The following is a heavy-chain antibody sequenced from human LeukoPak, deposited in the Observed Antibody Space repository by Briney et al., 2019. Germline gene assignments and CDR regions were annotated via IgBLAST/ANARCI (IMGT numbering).Heavy chain of an antibody. CDR1: GFTFSSYG. D-gene: IGHD3-22*01. CDR3: TVITRGY. V-gene: IGHV3-74*01. J-gene: IGHJ4*02. CDR2: INGDGSST. Sequence: GGSLRLSCAASGFTFSSYGMSWVRQAPGKGLEWVSLINGDGSSTSYADSVKGRFTISRDNAKNTLYLHMNSLRVEDTAVYYCTVITRGYWGQGTLVTVSS.